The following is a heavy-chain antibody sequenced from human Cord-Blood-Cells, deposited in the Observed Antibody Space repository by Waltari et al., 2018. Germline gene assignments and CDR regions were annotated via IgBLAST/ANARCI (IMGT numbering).Heavy chain of an antibody. CDR2: IWYDGSNK. V-gene: IGHV3-33*06. Sequence: QVQLVESGGGVVQPGRSLRLSCAASGFTFSSYGMHWVRQAPGKGMEWVAVIWYDGSNKYYADSVKGRFTISRENSKNTLYLQMNILRAEDTAMYYCAKEAFDIWGQGTMVTVSS. J-gene: IGHJ3*02. CDR1: GFTFSSYG. CDR3: AKEAFDI.